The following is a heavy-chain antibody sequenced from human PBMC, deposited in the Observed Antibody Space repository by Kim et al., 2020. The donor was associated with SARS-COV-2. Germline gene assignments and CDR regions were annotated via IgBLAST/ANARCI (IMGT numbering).Heavy chain of an antibody. CDR1: GYTLTELS. V-gene: IGHV1-24*01. J-gene: IGHJ4*02. Sequence: ASVKVSCKVSGYTLTELSMHWVRQAPGKGLEWMGGFDPEDGETIYAQKFQGRVTMTEDTSTDTAYMELSSLRSEDTAVYYCATDGPYYYGSGSPINWGQGTLVTVSS. CDR2: FDPEDGET. CDR3: ATDGPYYYGSGSPIN. D-gene: IGHD3-10*01.